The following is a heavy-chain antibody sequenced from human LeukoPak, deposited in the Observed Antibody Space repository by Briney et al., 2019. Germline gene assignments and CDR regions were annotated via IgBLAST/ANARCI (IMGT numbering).Heavy chain of an antibody. CDR1: GCSISSGYY. Sequence: SETLSLTCTVSGCSISSGYYWGWIRPPPGKGLEWIGSIYHSGSTYYNPSLKSRVTISVDTSKNQFSLKLSSVTAADTAVYYCARAAATILPYSSSWYYFDYWGQGTLVTVSS. D-gene: IGHD6-13*01. CDR2: IYHSGST. CDR3: ARAAATILPYSSSWYYFDY. V-gene: IGHV4-38-2*02. J-gene: IGHJ4*02.